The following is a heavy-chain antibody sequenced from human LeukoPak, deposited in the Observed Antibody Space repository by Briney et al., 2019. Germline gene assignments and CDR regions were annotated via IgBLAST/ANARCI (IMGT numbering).Heavy chain of an antibody. J-gene: IGHJ4*02. CDR2: ISGSGDNT. V-gene: IGHV3-23*01. D-gene: IGHD6-19*01. CDR3: AKRSGYTTGWFFDF. CDR1: GFCFSSYA. Sequence: PGGTLRLSCTASGFCFSSYAMSWVRQAPGKGLESVSSISGSGDNTYYAESVKGRFTISRDNSKHTLFLQMNSLRAEDTAVFYCAKRSGYTTGWFFDFWGQGTLVTVSS.